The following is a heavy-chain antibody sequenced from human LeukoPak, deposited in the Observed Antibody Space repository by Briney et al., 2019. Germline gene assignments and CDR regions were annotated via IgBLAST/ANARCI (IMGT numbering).Heavy chain of an antibody. J-gene: IGHJ5*02. CDR1: GFTFSSYA. CDR2: ISYDGSNK. D-gene: IGHD1-26*01. V-gene: IGHV3-30-3*01. Sequence: PGRSLRLSCAASGFTFSSYAMHWVRQAPGKGLEWVAVISYDGSNKYYADSVKGRFTISRDNSKNTLYLQMNSLRAEDTAVYYCASGWGRVPWGQGTLVTVSS. CDR3: ASGWGRVP.